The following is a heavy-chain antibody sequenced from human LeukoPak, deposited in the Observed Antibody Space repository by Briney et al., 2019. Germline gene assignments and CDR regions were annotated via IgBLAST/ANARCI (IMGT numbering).Heavy chain of an antibody. CDR2: ISPDGSEK. J-gene: IGHJ3*02. D-gene: IGHD4-17*01. CDR3: TNDRLQALRAFDI. Sequence: GGSLRLSCAASGLRYNDYWMAWVGQAPGKGLEWVANISPDGSEKFYVDSVKGRFTFSRDNGKNSLYLQMNNLRAEDTALYYCTNDRLQALRAFDIWGQGTMVTVSS. V-gene: IGHV3-7*02. CDR1: GLRYNDYW.